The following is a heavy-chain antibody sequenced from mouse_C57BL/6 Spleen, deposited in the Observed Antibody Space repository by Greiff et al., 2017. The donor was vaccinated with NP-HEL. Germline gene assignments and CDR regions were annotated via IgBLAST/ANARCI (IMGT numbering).Heavy chain of an antibody. D-gene: IGHD2-5*01. CDR2: INPSTGGT. J-gene: IGHJ2*01. CDR1: GYSFTGYY. Sequence: VQLQQSGPELVKPGASVKISCKASGYSFTGYYMNWVKQSPEKSLEWIGEINPSTGGTTYNQKFKAKATLTVDKSSSTAYMQLKSLTSEDSAVYYCARGAPYSNYDYWGQGTTLTVSS. CDR3: ARGAPYSNYDY. V-gene: IGHV1-42*01.